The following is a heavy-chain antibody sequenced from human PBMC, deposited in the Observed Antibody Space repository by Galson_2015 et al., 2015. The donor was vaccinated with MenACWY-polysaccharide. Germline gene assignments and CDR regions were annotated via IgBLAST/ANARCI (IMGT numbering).Heavy chain of an antibody. V-gene: IGHV3-74*01. Sequence: SLRLSCAASGFTFSTYWMHWVRQAPGKGLVWVSRIKSDGSSTNYADSVKGRFTISRDNAKNTLYLQMNSLRAEDTALYYCARGHHYGMDVRGQGTTVTVSS. J-gene: IGHJ6*02. CDR2: IKSDGSST. CDR1: GFTFSTYW. CDR3: ARGHHYGMDV.